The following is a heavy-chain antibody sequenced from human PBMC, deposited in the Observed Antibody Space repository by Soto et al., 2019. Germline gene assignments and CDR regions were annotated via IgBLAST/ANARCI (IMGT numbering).Heavy chain of an antibody. D-gene: IGHD2-15*01. CDR3: ARDRCGSGGSCYKCGRND. Sequence: QVQLVESGGGVVQPGRSLRLSCAASGFTFSSYAMHWVRQAPGKGLEWVAVISYDGRNKYYADSVKGRFTISRDNSKNRLYVQMTSLRAEDTAVYYCARDRCGSGGSCYKCGRNDWGQGTLVTVSS. V-gene: IGHV3-30*04. CDR2: ISYDGRNK. J-gene: IGHJ4*02. CDR1: GFTFSSYA.